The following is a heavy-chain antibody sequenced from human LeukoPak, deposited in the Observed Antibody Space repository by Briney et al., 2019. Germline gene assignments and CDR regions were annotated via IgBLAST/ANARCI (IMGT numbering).Heavy chain of an antibody. V-gene: IGHV3-33*01. CDR1: GFTFSSYG. CDR2: IWYDGSNK. J-gene: IGHJ3*02. D-gene: IGHD6-19*01. Sequence: GGSLRLSCAASGFTFSSYGMHWVRQAPGKGLEWVAVIWYDGSNKYYADSVKGRFTISRDNSKNTLYLQMNSLRAEDTAVYYCARDRAEAGPSHDAFDTWGQGKMVTVSS. CDR3: ARDRAEAGPSHDAFDT.